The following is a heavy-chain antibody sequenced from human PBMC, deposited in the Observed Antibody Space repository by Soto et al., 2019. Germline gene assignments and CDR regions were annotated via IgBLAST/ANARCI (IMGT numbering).Heavy chain of an antibody. CDR2: IYYSGST. J-gene: IGHJ5*02. D-gene: IGHD3-3*01. Sequence: QVQLQESGPGLVKPSQTLSLTCTVSGGSISSGGYYWSWIRQHPGKGLEWIGYIYYSGSTYYNPSLKRRVTISVDTSKNQFSLKLSSVTAADTAVYYCARFGPSEWLLFSAGGWFDPWGQGTLVTVSS. V-gene: IGHV4-31*03. CDR3: ARFGPSEWLLFSAGGWFDP. CDR1: GGSISSGGYY.